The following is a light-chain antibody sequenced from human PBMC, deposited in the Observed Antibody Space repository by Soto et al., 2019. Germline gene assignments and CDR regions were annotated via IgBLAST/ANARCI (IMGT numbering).Light chain of an antibody. CDR2: EVR. CDR3: SSSTSSSTLV. Sequence: QSVLTQPASLSGSPGQSITISCNGTASDVGAYDYVSWYQHHPGKPPKLLIFEVRDRPSGVSNRFSGSKSGNTASLTISGLQPEDEADYFCSSSTSSSTLVFGTGTKVTAL. V-gene: IGLV2-14*01. CDR1: ASDVGAYDY. J-gene: IGLJ1*01.